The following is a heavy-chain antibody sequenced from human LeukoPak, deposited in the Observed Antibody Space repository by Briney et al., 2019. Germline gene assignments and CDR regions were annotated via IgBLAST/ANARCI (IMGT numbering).Heavy chain of an antibody. D-gene: IGHD3-22*01. Sequence: GGSLRLSCAASGFTFDDYAMHWVRQAPGKGLEWGSLISWDGGSTYYADSVKGRFTISRDNSKNSLYLQMNSLRAEDTALYYCAKGTYDSSGYVDYWGQGTLVTVSS. J-gene: IGHJ4*02. V-gene: IGHV3-43D*04. CDR2: ISWDGGST. CDR1: GFTFDDYA. CDR3: AKGTYDSSGYVDY.